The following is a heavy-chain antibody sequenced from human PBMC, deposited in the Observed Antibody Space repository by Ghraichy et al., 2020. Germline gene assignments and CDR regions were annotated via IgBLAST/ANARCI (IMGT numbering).Heavy chain of an antibody. CDR3: ARENDEYDYGDYLRGMDV. D-gene: IGHD4-17*01. V-gene: IGHV3-48*01. J-gene: IGHJ6*02. CDR1: GFTFSSYS. Sequence: GGSLRLSCAASGFTFSSYSMNWVRQAPGKGLEWVSYISSSSSTIYYADSVKGRFTISRDNAKNSLYLQMNSLRAEDTAVYYCARENDEYDYGDYLRGMDVWGQGTTVTVSS. CDR2: ISSSSSTI.